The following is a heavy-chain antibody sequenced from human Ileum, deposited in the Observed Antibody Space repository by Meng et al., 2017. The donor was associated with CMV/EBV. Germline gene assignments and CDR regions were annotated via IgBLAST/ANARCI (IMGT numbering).Heavy chain of an antibody. J-gene: IGHJ3*02. CDR1: RFTFDNYA. V-gene: IGHV3-23*01. D-gene: IGHD2-15*01. Sequence: GGSLRLSCVASRFTFDNYAVSWVRQAPGKGLEWVSTVSGSGSRTYYSDSVKGRFTISRDNAKNSLYLQMNCLRAEDTAVYYYAAYNKDSLDIWGQGTMVTVSS. CDR2: VSGSGSRT. CDR3: AAYNKDSLDI.